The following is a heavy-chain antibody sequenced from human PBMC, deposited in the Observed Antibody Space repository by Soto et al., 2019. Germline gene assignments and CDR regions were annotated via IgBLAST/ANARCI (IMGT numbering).Heavy chain of an antibody. CDR2: IYHSGST. J-gene: IGHJ6*03. V-gene: IGHV4-4*02. D-gene: IGHD6-13*01. Sequence: SETLSLTCAVSSGSISSSNWWSWVRQPPGKGLEWIGEIYHSGSTNYNPSLKSRVTISVDKSKNQFSLKLSSVTAADTAVYYCARARIAAAGPAYYMDVWGKGTTVTVSS. CDR3: ARARIAAAGPAYYMDV. CDR1: SGSISSSNW.